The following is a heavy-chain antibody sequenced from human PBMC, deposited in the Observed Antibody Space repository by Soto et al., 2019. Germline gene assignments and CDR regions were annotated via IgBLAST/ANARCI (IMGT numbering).Heavy chain of an antibody. D-gene: IGHD3-3*01. CDR1: GFTFSSYA. Sequence: GGSLRLSCAASGFTFSSYAMSWVRQAPGKGLEWVSAISGSGGSTYYADSVKGRFTISRDNSKNTLYLQMNSLRAEDTAVYYCAKGYDFWSGSSTGYSYYFDYWGQGTLVTV. CDR2: ISGSGGST. J-gene: IGHJ4*02. CDR3: AKGYDFWSGSSTGYSYYFDY. V-gene: IGHV3-23*01.